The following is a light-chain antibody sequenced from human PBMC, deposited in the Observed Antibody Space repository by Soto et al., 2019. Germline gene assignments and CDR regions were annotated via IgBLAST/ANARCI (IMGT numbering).Light chain of an antibody. V-gene: IGKV1-6*01. Sequence: AIQMTQSPTSLSASVGDRGIITCRASQDISKDLGWYQQKPGKAPQFLIYSATSTQSGVPSTFSGSGFGTDFTLTISSLQPEDFATYYRLQDHDYPRTFGQGNKVEF. J-gene: IGKJ1*01. CDR3: LQDHDYPRT. CDR2: SAT. CDR1: QDISKD.